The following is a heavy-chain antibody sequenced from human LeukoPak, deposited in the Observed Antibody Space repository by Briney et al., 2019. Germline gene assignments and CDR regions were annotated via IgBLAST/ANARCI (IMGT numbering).Heavy chain of an antibody. CDR1: GGTFSSYA. D-gene: IGHD6-19*01. V-gene: IGHV1-69*13. J-gene: IGHJ4*02. Sequence: SVKVSCKSSGGTFSSYAISWVRQAPGQGLEWMGGIIPIFGTANYAQKFQGRVTITADESTSTAYMELSSLRSEDTAVYYCARDQGSGWYYFDYWGQGTLVTVSS. CDR3: ARDQGSGWYYFDY. CDR2: IIPIFGTA.